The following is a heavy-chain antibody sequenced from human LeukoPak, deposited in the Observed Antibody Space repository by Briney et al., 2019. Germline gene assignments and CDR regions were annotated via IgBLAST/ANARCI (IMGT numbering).Heavy chain of an antibody. Sequence: PGGSLRLSCAASGFTVGGYYMSWVRQAPGKGLDGVSILYSGGTTYYADSVKCRFTISRDNSKNTLFLQMNSLRVEDTAVYYCARSTAPTFLDHWGQGTLVTVSS. J-gene: IGHJ4*02. CDR2: LYSGGTT. D-gene: IGHD3-16*01. CDR3: ARSTAPTFLDH. V-gene: IGHV3-53*01. CDR1: GFTVGGYY.